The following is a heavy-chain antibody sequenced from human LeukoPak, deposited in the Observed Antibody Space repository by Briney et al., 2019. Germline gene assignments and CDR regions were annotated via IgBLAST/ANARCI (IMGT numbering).Heavy chain of an antibody. CDR2: ISTLSTYT. J-gene: IGHJ3*02. V-gene: IGHV3-21*01. D-gene: IGHD3-3*01. CDR1: GFTSSTYF. Sequence: GGSLRLSCAASGFTSSTYFMNWVRQAPGKGLEWVSSISTLSTYTHYADSVKGRFTVSRDNAENSLYLQMNSLRAEDTAVYYCARDGPYSDSWSGPFAFDMWGQGTMVTVSS. CDR3: ARDGPYSDSWSGPFAFDM.